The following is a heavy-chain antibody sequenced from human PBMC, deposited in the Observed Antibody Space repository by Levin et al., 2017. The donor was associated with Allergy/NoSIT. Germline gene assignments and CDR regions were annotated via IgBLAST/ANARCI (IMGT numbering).Heavy chain of an antibody. D-gene: IGHD6-19*01. V-gene: IGHV3-7*04. J-gene: IGHJ4*02. Sequence: QTGGSLRLSCVTSGFTFSSYWMSWVRQAPGKGLEWVANVKGDGSVKYYVDSVKGRFTISRDNAKNSLDLQMNSLRVEDTAVYYCVRDGRSGWHFDYWGQGTLVTVSS. CDR3: VRDGRSGWHFDY. CDR2: VKGDGSVK. CDR1: GFTFSSYW.